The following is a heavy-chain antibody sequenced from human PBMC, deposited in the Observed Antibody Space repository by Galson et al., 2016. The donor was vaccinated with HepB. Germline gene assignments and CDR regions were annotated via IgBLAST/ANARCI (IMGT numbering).Heavy chain of an antibody. CDR2: IYSGDRT. D-gene: IGHD1-26*01. CDR3: VRSAYSGSYFDY. Sequence: SLRLSCAASGFAFDIYAMHWVRQAPGKGLEWVSSIYSGDRTYYADSVKGRFTISRHNSKNTLYLQMNGLRTEDTAVYYCVRSAYSGSYFDYWGQGTLVTVSS. CDR1: GFAFDIYA. V-gene: IGHV3-53*04. J-gene: IGHJ4*02.